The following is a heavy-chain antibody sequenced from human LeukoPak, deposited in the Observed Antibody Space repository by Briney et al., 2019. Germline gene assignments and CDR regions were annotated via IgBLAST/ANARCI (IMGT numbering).Heavy chain of an antibody. Sequence: GGSLRLSCAASGFTLSSHAMTWVRQAPGKGLEWVSSISGSGSTIYYADPVKGRFTISRDNSKNTLYLQMNSLRAEDTAIYYCAKDMAEYNSNWNPLDSGGQGTLVTVSS. J-gene: IGHJ4*02. D-gene: IGHD1-1*01. CDR1: GFTLSSHA. V-gene: IGHV3-23*01. CDR3: AKDMAEYNSNWNPLDS. CDR2: ISGSGSTI.